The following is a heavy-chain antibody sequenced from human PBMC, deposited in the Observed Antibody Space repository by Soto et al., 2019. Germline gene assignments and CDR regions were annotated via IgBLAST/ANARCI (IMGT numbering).Heavy chain of an antibody. Sequence: GGSLRLSCAASGFTFSSYGMHWVRQAPGKGLEWVAVIWYDGSNKYYADSVKGRFTISRDNSKNTLYLQMNSLRAEDTAVYYCASPRSYSSSWDYFDYWGQGTLVTVSS. CDR1: GFTFSSYG. CDR3: ASPRSYSSSWDYFDY. D-gene: IGHD6-13*01. J-gene: IGHJ4*02. V-gene: IGHV3-33*01. CDR2: IWYDGSNK.